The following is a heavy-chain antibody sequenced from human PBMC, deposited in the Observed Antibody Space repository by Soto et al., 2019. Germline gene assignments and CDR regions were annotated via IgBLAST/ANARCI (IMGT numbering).Heavy chain of an antibody. D-gene: IGHD4-4*01. CDR1: GVSISSTTW. CDR2: IYHSGSA. Sequence: QVQLQESGPGLVKPSGTLSLTCAVSGVSISSTTWWSWVRQPPGKGLEWIGDIYHSGSASYNPSLRGRLTITLDKSNNHFSLNLRSVTAADTATYYCAKSDSSVPNYNYYGLDVWGQGTTVTVSS. CDR3: AKSDSSVPNYNYYGLDV. J-gene: IGHJ6*02. V-gene: IGHV4-4*02.